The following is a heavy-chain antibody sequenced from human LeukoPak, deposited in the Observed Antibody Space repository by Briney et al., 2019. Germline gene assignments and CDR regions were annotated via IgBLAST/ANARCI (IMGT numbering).Heavy chain of an antibody. J-gene: IGHJ5*02. CDR2: INHSGST. CDR1: GGSFSGYY. D-gene: IGHD3-10*01. Sequence: SETLSLTCAVYGGSFSGYYWSWIRQPPGKGLEWMGEINHSGSTNYNPSLKSRVTISVDTSKNQFSLKLSSVTAADTAVYYCATRITMVRGVIHWFDPWGQGTLVTVSS. CDR3: ATRITMVRGVIHWFDP. V-gene: IGHV4-34*01.